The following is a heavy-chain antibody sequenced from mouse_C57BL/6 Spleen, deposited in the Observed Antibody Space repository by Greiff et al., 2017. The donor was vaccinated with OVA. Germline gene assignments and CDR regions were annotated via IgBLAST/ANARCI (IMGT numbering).Heavy chain of an antibody. CDR2: ISSGGDYI. CDR1: GFTFSSYA. D-gene: IGHD2-3*01. J-gene: IGHJ2*01. Sequence: EVQLVESGAGLVKPGGSLKLSCAASGFTFSSYAMSWVRQTPEKRLEWVAYISSGGDYIYYADTVKGRFTISRDNARNTLYLQMSSLKSEDTAMYYCTRVPGVTTVYFDYWGQGTTLTVSS. V-gene: IGHV5-9-1*02. CDR3: TRVPGVTTVYFDY.